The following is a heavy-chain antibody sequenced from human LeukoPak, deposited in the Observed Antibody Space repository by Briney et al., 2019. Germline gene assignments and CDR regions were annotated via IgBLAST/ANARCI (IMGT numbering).Heavy chain of an antibody. J-gene: IGHJ4*02. CDR1: GDSVSSNSDA. Sequence: SQTLSLTCAISGDSVSSNSDAWNWIRQSPSRGLEWLGRTYYRSKWISDYAVSVKSRITINADTSKNQFSLQVNSVTPEDTAVYYCARKGTVTTPFDYWGQGILVTVSS. CDR2: TYYRSKWIS. D-gene: IGHD1/OR15-1a*01. CDR3: ARKGTVTTPFDY. V-gene: IGHV6-1*01.